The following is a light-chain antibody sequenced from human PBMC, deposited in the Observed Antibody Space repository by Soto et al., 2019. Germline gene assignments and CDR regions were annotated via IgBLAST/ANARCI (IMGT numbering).Light chain of an antibody. J-gene: IGKJ2*01. CDR2: KAS. CDR1: QSISSW. V-gene: IGKV1-5*03. CDR3: QQYHSYPYT. Sequence: DIQMTQSPSTLSASVGDRVTITCRASQSISSWLAWFQQKPGKAPNLLIYKASSLQSGVPSRFSGRGSGTEFTLTISSLQPDDFASYYCQQYHSYPYTFGQGTKLEIK.